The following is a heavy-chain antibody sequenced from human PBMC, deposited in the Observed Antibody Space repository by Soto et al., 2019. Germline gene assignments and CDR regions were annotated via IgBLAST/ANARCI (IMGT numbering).Heavy chain of an antibody. D-gene: IGHD2-2*01. CDR1: GGTFSSYA. V-gene: IGHV1-69*06. Sequence: QVQLVQSGAEVKKPGSSVKVSCKASGGTFSSYASSWVRQDPGQWLEWMGGIIPICGTSNYQQKFQGSVTLTADKPSHTSYTELSSLRSEDTAVYYWARVLVVYGFDYWGQGTLVTVS. J-gene: IGHJ4*02. CDR3: ARVLVVYGFDY. CDR2: IIPICGTS.